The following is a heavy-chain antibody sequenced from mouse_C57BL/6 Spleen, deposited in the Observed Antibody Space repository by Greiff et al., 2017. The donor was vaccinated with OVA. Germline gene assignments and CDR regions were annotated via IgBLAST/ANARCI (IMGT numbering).Heavy chain of an antibody. J-gene: IGHJ1*03. V-gene: IGHV1-15*01. CDR2: IDPETGGT. CDR3: TRYYGSILWYFDV. D-gene: IGHD1-1*01. CDR1: GYTFTDYE. Sequence: QVQLQQSGAELVRPGASVTLSCKASGYTFTDYEMHWVKQTPVHGLEWIGAIDPETGGTAYNQKFKGKAILTADKSSSTAYMELRSLASEDSAVYYCTRYYGSILWYFDVWGTGTTVTVSS.